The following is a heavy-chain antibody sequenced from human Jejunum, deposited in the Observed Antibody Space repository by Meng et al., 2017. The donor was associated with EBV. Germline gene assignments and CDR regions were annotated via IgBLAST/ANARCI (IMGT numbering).Heavy chain of an antibody. CDR2: IYWDDDK. CDR3: AHSPMRTSSSGYPRGFDY. D-gene: IGHD5-12*01. J-gene: IGHJ4*02. V-gene: IGHV2-5*02. CDR1: GFSLTTSGVG. Sequence: HITLKESGPTLVKPTQTLPLTCTFSGFSLTTSGVGVGWIRQPPGKAPEWLALIYWDDDKRYSPSLKSRLTITKDTSKNQVVLTMTNMDPVDTGTYFCAHSPMRTSSSGYPRGFDYWGQGTLVTVSS.